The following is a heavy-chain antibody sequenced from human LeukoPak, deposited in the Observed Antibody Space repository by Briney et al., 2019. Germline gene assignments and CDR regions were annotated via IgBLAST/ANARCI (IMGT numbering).Heavy chain of an antibody. CDR2: IYYSGST. CDR3: ARVSDYYYYGMDA. D-gene: IGHD3-16*02. Sequence: SETLSLTCTVSGGSISSYYWSWIRQHPGKGLEWIGYIYYSGSTYYNPSLKSRVTISVDMSKNQFSLKLSSVTAADTAVYYCARVSDYYYYGMDAWGQGTTVTVSS. CDR1: GGSISSYY. V-gene: IGHV4-59*08. J-gene: IGHJ6*02.